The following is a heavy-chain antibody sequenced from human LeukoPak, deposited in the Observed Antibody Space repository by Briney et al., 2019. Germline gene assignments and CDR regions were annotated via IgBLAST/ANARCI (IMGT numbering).Heavy chain of an antibody. J-gene: IGHJ4*02. CDR2: ISWNSGSI. Sequence: AGGSLRLSCAASGFTFDDYAMHWVRQAPGKGLEWVSGISWNSGSIGYADSVKGRFTISRDNGKNSLYLQMNSLRAEDTALYYCAKDLSRRYSSGWYVNWGQGTLVTVSS. D-gene: IGHD6-19*01. V-gene: IGHV3-9*01. CDR1: GFTFDDYA. CDR3: AKDLSRRYSSGWYVN.